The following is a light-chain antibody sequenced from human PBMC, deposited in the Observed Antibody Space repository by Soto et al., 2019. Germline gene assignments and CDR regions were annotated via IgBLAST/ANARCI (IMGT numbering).Light chain of an antibody. CDR2: GAS. Sequence: EIVLTQSPGTLSLSPGERGTLSCRASQSVTSTYLAWYQQKSGQAPRLLIYGASNRATGIPDRFSGSGSGTDFTLTISRLEPEDFALYYCQQYDTSLLTFGQGTKVKIK. CDR1: QSVTSTY. V-gene: IGKV3-20*01. J-gene: IGKJ1*01. CDR3: QQYDTSLLT.